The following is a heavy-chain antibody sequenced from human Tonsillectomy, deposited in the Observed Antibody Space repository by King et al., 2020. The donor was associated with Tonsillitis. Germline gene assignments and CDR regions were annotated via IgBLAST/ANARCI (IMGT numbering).Heavy chain of an antibody. CDR2: INPNSGGT. Sequence: QLVQSGAEVKKPGASVKVSCKASGYTFTGYYMHWVRQAPGQGLEWMGWINPNSGGTNYAQKFQGRVTMTRDTSISTAYMELGRLRSDDTAVYYCARDHGRIGAAGTVDYWGQGTLVTVSS. D-gene: IGHD6-13*01. V-gene: IGHV1-2*02. J-gene: IGHJ4*02. CDR1: GYTFTGYY. CDR3: ARDHGRIGAAGTVDY.